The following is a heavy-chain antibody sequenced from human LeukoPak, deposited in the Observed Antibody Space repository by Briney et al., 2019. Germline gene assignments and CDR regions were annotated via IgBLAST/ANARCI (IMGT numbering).Heavy chain of an antibody. V-gene: IGHV4-59*08. CDR2: VHYSGST. D-gene: IGHD3-10*01. CDR3: ARSGFGESRPFPLDY. CDR1: GGSISGYY. J-gene: IGHJ4*02. Sequence: SETLSLTCTVSGGSISGYYWSWIRQPPGKGLEWIGNVHYSGSTNYNPSLKSRATMSADTSKNQFSLKLRYVTAADTAVYYCARSGFGESRPFPLDYWGQGTLVTVSS.